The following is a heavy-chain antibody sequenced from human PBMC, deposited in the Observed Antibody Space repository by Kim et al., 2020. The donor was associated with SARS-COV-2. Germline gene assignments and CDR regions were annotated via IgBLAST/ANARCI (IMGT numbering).Heavy chain of an antibody. J-gene: IGHJ6*02. CDR3: ARGKWRGPYYYDMDV. CDR1: GFTFSSYE. Sequence: GGSLRLSCAASGFTFSSYEINWVRQAPGKGLEWVSYISSSGSTIYYADSVKGRFSISRDNAKNSLYLQMNSLRAEDTAVYYCARGKWRGPYYYDMDVWGQGTTVTVSS. D-gene: IGHD1-26*01. CDR2: ISSSGSTI. V-gene: IGHV3-48*03.